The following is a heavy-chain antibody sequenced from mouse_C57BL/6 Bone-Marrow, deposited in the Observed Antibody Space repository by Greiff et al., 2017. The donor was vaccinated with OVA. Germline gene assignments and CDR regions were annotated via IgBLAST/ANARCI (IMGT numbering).Heavy chain of an antibody. Sequence: QVQLQQSGPELVKPGASVKISCKASGYAFSSSWMNWVKQRPGKGLEWIGRIYPGDGDTNYNGKFKGKATLTADKSSSTAYMQLSSLTSEDSAVYFCARCSNYEWFAYWGQGTLVTVSA. CDR2: IYPGDGDT. CDR3: ARCSNYEWFAY. CDR1: GYAFSSSW. J-gene: IGHJ3*01. V-gene: IGHV1-82*01. D-gene: IGHD2-5*01.